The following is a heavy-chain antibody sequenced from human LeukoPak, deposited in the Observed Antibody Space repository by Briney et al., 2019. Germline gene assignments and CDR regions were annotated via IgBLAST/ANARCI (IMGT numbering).Heavy chain of an antibody. V-gene: IGHV5-51*01. Sequence: GEPLKISCKASGYSFTNYWIGWVRQMRGKGVGWTGIIYAGDSDTRYSPSFRGQVTISADKSISTAYLQWSSLKASDTAMYYCARHCAGGSCADYWGQGTLVTVSS. CDR1: GYSFTNYW. CDR3: ARHCAGGSCADY. CDR2: IYAGDSDT. J-gene: IGHJ4*02. D-gene: IGHD2-15*01.